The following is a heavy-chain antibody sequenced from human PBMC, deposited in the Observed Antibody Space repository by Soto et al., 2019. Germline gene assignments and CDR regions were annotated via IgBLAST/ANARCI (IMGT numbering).Heavy chain of an antibody. CDR2: IKPDESEK. Sequence: EVQLVESGGGLVQPGGSLRLSCTASGFTFSDSWMTWVRQAPGKGLEWVARIKPDESEKKYADSVKGRFSISRDNAKNSMYLQMDRLRGADTAVYYCVRGGSNDASLGQGTLGTFS. V-gene: IGHV3-7*01. CDR1: GFTFSDSW. J-gene: IGHJ5*02. D-gene: IGHD4-4*01. CDR3: VRGGSNDAS.